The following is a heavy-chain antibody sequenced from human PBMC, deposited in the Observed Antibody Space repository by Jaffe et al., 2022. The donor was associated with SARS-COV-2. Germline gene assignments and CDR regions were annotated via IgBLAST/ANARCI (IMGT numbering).Heavy chain of an antibody. D-gene: IGHD3-3*01. CDR3: ARGQFLEWLLPVDY. Sequence: QLQLQESGPGLVKPSETLSLTCTVSGGSISSSSYYWGWIRQPPGKGLEWIGSIYYSGSTYYNPSLKSRVTISVDTSKNQFSLKLSSVTAADTAVYYCARGQFLEWLLPVDYWGQGTLVTVSS. V-gene: IGHV4-39*01. J-gene: IGHJ4*02. CDR1: GGSISSSSYY. CDR2: IYYSGST.